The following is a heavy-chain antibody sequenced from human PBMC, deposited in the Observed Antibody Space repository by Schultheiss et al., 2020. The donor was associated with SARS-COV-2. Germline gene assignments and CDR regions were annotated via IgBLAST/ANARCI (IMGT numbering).Heavy chain of an antibody. D-gene: IGHD2-2*01. Sequence: SETLSLTCAVSGYSISSSNWWGWIRQPPGKGLEWIGYIYYSGSAYYNPSLKSRVTISVDTSKNQFYLKPSSVTAADTAVYYCASHIVVVPAASWGQGTLVTVSS. CDR3: ASHIVVVPAAS. CDR1: GYSISSSNW. J-gene: IGHJ5*02. V-gene: IGHV4-28*01. CDR2: IYYSGSA.